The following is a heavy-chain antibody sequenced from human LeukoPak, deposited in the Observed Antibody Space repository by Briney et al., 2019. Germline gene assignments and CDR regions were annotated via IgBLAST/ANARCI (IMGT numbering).Heavy chain of an antibody. CDR3: ARGALRDFDY. V-gene: IGHV4-59*12. CDR2: IYYSGST. CDR1: GGSISSYY. J-gene: IGHJ4*02. Sequence: SETLSLTCTVSGGSISSYYWSWIRQPPGKGLGWIGYIYYSGSTNYNPSLKSRVTISVDTSKNQFSLKLSSVTAADTAVYYCARGALRDFDYWGQGTLVTVSS.